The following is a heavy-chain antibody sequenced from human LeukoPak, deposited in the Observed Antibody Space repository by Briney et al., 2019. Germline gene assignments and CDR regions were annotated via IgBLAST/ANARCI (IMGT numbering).Heavy chain of an antibody. V-gene: IGHV3-23*01. D-gene: IGHD3-22*01. Sequence: QAGGSLRLSCAASGFTFSSYAMSWVRQAPGKGLEWVSGISGSGDNTYYADSVKGRFTISRDNSKNTLYVQVNSLGTEDTAAYCCAKGSYYDSSGSFYFDYWGQGTLVTVSS. CDR2: ISGSGDNT. CDR1: GFTFSSYA. J-gene: IGHJ4*02. CDR3: AKGSYYDSSGSFYFDY.